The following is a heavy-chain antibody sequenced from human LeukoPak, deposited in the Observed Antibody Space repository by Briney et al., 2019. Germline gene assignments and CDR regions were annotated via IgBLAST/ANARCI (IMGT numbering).Heavy chain of an antibody. D-gene: IGHD4-23*01. J-gene: IGHJ4*02. CDR2: ISYDGSNK. CDR1: RFTFSSYA. CDR3: TGGNIYY. V-gene: IGHV3-30*01. Sequence: GRSLRLSCAASRFTFSSYAMHWVRQAPGKGLEWVAVISYDGSNKYYADSVKGRFTISRDNSKNTLYLQMNSLRAEDTAVYYCTGGNIYYWGQGTLVTVSS.